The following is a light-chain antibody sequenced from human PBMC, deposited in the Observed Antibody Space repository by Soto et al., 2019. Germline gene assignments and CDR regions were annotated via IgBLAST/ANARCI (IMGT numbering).Light chain of an antibody. J-gene: IGLJ2*01. CDR2: YDS. Sequence: SYELTQPPSVSVAPGKTATITCGGNGIGSKSVHWYQQMPGQAPVLVISYDSDRPSGIPERFSGSNSGNTATLTISRVEPGDEADYYCQVWETSSGHQAIFGAGTKLTVL. CDR1: GIGSKS. V-gene: IGLV3-21*01. CDR3: QVWETSSGHQAI.